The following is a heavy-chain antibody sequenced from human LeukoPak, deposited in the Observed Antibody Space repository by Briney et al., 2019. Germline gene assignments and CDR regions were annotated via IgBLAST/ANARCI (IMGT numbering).Heavy chain of an antibody. CDR3: ARYIVVVPADDAFDI. J-gene: IGHJ3*02. D-gene: IGHD2-2*01. Sequence: AGGSLRLSCAASGFTFSDFYMSWIRQAPGKGLEWVSSMSSSGSTIYYADSVKGRFTISRDNAKNSLYLQMNSLRVEDTAVYYCARYIVVVPADDAFDIWGQGTMVTVSS. CDR2: MSSSGSTI. CDR1: GFTFSDFY. V-gene: IGHV3-11*01.